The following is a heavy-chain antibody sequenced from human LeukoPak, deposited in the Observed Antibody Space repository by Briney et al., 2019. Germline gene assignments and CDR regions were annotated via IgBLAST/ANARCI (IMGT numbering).Heavy chain of an antibody. D-gene: IGHD3-16*02. V-gene: IGHV1-18*01. CDR2: ITVDNGNT. Sequence: ASVKVSCKASGYTFTNYGVSWVRQAPGQGLECMGWITVDNGNTHYAQNFQGRVTMTTDTSTSTVYMELRSLRSDDTAVYYCARGAGYDYVWKSYRYYDFWGQGTLVTVSS. J-gene: IGHJ4*02. CDR3: ARGAGYDYVWKSYRYYDF. CDR1: GYTFTNYG.